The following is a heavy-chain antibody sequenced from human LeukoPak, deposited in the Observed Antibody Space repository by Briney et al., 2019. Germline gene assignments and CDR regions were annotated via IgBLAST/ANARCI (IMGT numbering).Heavy chain of an antibody. Sequence: GGSLRLSCAASGFTFRSFAMSWVRQAPGKGLEWVSHITNNADATYYADSVKGRFTVSRDNSNNILYLQLDSLRAEDAAVYYCAKDFWSGNYQSGGLDVWAQGSTVTVSS. CDR2: ITNNADAT. J-gene: IGHJ6*02. V-gene: IGHV3-23*01. CDR3: AKDFWSGNYQSGGLDV. CDR1: GFTFRSFA. D-gene: IGHD3-3*01.